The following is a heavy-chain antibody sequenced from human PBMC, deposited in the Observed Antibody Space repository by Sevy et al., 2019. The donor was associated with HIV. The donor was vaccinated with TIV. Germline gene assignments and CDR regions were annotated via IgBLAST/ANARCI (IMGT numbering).Heavy chain of an antibody. CDR1: GFIFNNYD. Sequence: GESLKISCAASGFIFNNYDMYWIRQAPGKGLEWVATVSYDGADKEDADIVKGRFTISRDSSRSMLYLQMSSLRPEDTGVYFCAKDIVDCSGGTCYSGAVSPFESWGQGTLVTVSS. D-gene: IGHD2-15*01. CDR2: VSYDGADK. J-gene: IGHJ4*02. V-gene: IGHV3-30*18. CDR3: AKDIVDCSGGTCYSGAVSPFES.